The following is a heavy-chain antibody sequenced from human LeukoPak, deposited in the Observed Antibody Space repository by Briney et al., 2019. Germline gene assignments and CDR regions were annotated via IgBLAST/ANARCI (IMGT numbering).Heavy chain of an antibody. J-gene: IGHJ4*02. CDR1: GGSVSSSSYY. Sequence: SETLSLTCTVSGGSVSSSSYYWGWIRQPPGKGLEWIGSIYYSGSTYYNPSLKSRVTISVDTSKNQFSLKLSSVTAADTAVYYCARVYFDWLSEGSRYFDYWGQGTLVTVSS. V-gene: IGHV4-39*07. CDR3: ARVYFDWLSEGSRYFDY. CDR2: IYYSGST. D-gene: IGHD3-9*01.